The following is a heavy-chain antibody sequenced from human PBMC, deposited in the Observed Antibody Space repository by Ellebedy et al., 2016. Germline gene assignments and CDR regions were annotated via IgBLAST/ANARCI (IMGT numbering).Heavy chain of an antibody. J-gene: IGHJ4*02. Sequence: ASVKVSXKVSGYTLTELSMHWVRQAPGKGLEWMGGFDPEDGETIYAQKFQGRVTMTEDTSTDTAYMELSSLRSEDTAVYYCATGIAVAGSYYFDYWGQGTLVTVSS. CDR3: ATGIAVAGSYYFDY. CDR2: FDPEDGET. V-gene: IGHV1-24*01. CDR1: GYTLTELS. D-gene: IGHD6-19*01.